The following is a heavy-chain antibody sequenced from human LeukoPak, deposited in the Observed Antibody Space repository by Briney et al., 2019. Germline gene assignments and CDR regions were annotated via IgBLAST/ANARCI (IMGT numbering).Heavy chain of an antibody. Sequence: ASVKVSCKTFGYTFISYDINWVRQAPGQGLQWMGWMNPKSGDTGYAQNFQGRLTMTKDTSTSTAFMELSGLTSDDTAVYYCARDGLYGDYPHYWGQGTLVTVSS. V-gene: IGHV1-8*01. J-gene: IGHJ4*02. D-gene: IGHD4-17*01. CDR1: GYTFISYD. CDR2: MNPKSGDT. CDR3: ARDGLYGDYPHY.